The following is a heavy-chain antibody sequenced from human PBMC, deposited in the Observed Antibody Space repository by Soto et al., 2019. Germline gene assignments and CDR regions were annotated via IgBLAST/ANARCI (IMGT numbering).Heavy chain of an antibody. Sequence: SETLSLTCTVSGGSISSSSYYWGWIRQPPGKGLEWIGSIYYSGSTYYNPSLKSRVTISVDTSKNQFSLKLSSVTAADTAVYYCAGPIARERYSGYVDNWFDPWGQGTLVTVSS. CDR1: GGSISSSSYY. J-gene: IGHJ5*02. CDR2: IYYSGST. V-gene: IGHV4-39*01. D-gene: IGHD5-12*01. CDR3: AGPIARERYSGYVDNWFDP.